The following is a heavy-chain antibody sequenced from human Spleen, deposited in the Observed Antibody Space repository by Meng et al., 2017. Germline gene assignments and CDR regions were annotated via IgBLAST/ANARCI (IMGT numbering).Heavy chain of an antibody. CDR2: IIPIFGTA. CDR3: AQWAGRDILRSWYAVFDY. CDR1: GGAFTSAA. Sequence: SVKVSCKASGGAFTSAAISWVRQAPGQGLEWMGGIIPIFGTADYVQKFQDRVTITADEPTSTAYMELSSLRSEDTAVYYCAQWAGRDILRSWYAVFDYWGQGTLVTVSS. V-gene: IGHV1-69*13. J-gene: IGHJ4*02. D-gene: IGHD6-13*01.